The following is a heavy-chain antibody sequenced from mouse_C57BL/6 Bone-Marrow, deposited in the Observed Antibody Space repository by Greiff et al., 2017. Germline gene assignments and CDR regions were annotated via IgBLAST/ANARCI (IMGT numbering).Heavy chain of an antibody. CDR3: SRQVTTVLATKYFDV. D-gene: IGHD1-1*01. CDR2: ISGGGGNT. CDR1: GFTFSSYT. J-gene: IGHJ1*03. Sequence: DVQLVESGGGLVKPGGSLKLSCAASGFTFSSYTMSWVRQTPVKRLQWVAAISGGGGNTYYPDSVKGRFTISRDNDKNILYLQMSSLRSEDTALYDCSRQVTTVLATKYFDVWGTGTTVTVSS. V-gene: IGHV5-9*01.